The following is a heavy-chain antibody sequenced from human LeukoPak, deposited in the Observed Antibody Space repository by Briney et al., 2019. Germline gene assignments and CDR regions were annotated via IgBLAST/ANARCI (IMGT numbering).Heavy chain of an antibody. Sequence: GASVKVSCKASGYTFTSYYMHWVRQAPGQGLEWMGIINPSGGSTSYAQKFQGRVTMTRDTSTSTVYMELSSLRSEDTAVYYCARDLEGSGYSYGFFDYWGQGTLVTVSS. D-gene: IGHD5-18*01. V-gene: IGHV1-46*01. CDR1: GYTFTSYY. CDR2: INPSGGST. CDR3: ARDLEGSGYSYGFFDY. J-gene: IGHJ4*02.